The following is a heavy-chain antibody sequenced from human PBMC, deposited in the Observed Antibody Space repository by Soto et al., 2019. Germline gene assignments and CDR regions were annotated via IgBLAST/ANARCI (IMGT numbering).Heavy chain of an antibody. CDR2: INPSGGST. CDR1: GYTFTSYY. D-gene: IGHD3-3*01. J-gene: IGHJ6*02. Sequence: ASVKVSCKASGYTFTSYYMHWVRQAPGQGLEWMGIINPSGGSTSYAQKFQGRVTMTRDTSTSTVYMELSSLRSEDTAVYYCARVGVLRFLEWSSPYGMDVWGQGTTVTVS. V-gene: IGHV1-46*01. CDR3: ARVGVLRFLEWSSPYGMDV.